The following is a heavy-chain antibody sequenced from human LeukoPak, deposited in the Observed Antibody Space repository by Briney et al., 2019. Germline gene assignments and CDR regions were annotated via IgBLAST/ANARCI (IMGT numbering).Heavy chain of an antibody. CDR3: ARSSSYAIYYYYGMDV. CDR1: GGSFSGYY. D-gene: IGHD2-2*01. J-gene: IGHJ6*02. CDR2: INHSGST. Sequence: PSETLSLTCAVYGGSFSGYYWSWIRQPPGKGLEWIGEINHSGSTNYNPSLKSRVTISVDTSKNQFSLKLSSVTAADTAVYYCARSSSYAIYYYYGMDVWGQGTTVTVSS. V-gene: IGHV4-34*01.